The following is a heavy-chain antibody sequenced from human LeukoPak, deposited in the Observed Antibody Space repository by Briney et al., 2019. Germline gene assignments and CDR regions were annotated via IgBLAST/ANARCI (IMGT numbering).Heavy chain of an antibody. CDR2: MNPNSGNT. CDR3: ARERSYSSSSDFDY. Sequence: ASVKVSCKASGYAFTSYDINWVRQATGQGLEWMGWMNPNSGNTGYAQKFQGRVTMTRNTSISTAYMELSSLRSEDTAVYYCARERSYSSSSDFDYWGQGTLVTVSS. V-gene: IGHV1-8*01. CDR1: GYAFTSYD. J-gene: IGHJ4*02. D-gene: IGHD6-6*01.